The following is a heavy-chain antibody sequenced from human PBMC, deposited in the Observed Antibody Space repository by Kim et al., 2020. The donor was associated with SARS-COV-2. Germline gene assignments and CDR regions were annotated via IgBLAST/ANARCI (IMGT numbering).Heavy chain of an antibody. J-gene: IGHJ4*02. V-gene: IGHV3-13*01. D-gene: IGHD6-19*01. Sequence: YYPDYVKGRFTISRENAKNSLYLQMNSLRVGDTAVYYCVRGGSGWYYFDYWGQGTLVTVS. CDR3: VRGGSGWYYFDY.